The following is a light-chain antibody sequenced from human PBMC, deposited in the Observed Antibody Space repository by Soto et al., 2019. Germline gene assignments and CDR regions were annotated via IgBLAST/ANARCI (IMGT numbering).Light chain of an antibody. CDR2: AAS. J-gene: IGKJ4*01. Sequence: DIQMTQSPPSLSASVGDSVSMACRASQSISKYVNWYQHKPGKAPKLLIYAASSLDTGVPSRFSGSGSGTDFTLTISSLQHEDFGSYYCQQSHSPFTFGGGTKVEIK. CDR1: QSISKY. CDR3: QQSHSPFT. V-gene: IGKV1-39*01.